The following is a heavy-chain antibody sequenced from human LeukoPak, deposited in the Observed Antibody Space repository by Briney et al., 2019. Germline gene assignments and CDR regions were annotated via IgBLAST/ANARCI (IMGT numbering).Heavy chain of an antibody. CDR1: GFTFTDYW. V-gene: IGHV3-7*01. CDR2: IKRAGSEK. D-gene: IGHD6-13*01. CDR3: ARGRGSWYGVYFDY. Sequence: PGGSLRLSCAASGFTFTDYWMSWVRQAPGKGLEWVANIKRAGSEKYYVDSVKGRFTISRDNAKNSLYLQMNSLRTEDTAVYYCARGRGSWYGVYFDYWGQGTLVTVSS. J-gene: IGHJ4*02.